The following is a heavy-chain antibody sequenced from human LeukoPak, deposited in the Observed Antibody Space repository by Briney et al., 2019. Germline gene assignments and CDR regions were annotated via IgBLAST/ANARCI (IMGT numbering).Heavy chain of an antibody. Sequence: SETLSLTCAVYGGSFNGYYWSWIRQPPGKGLEWIGEINHSGSTNYSPSLKSRVTLSVDTSKNQFSLRLSSVTAADTAVYYCATTFQQWRPFDSWGQGTLVTVSS. CDR2: INHSGST. V-gene: IGHV4-34*01. J-gene: IGHJ5*01. CDR1: GGSFNGYY. D-gene: IGHD2-2*01. CDR3: ATTFQQWRPFDS.